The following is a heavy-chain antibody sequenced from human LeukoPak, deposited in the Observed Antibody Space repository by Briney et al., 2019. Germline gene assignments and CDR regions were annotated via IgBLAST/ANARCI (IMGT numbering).Heavy chain of an antibody. CDR2: INPNSGGT. J-gene: IGHJ4*02. CDR3: ARDSGYCSSTSCYANYYFDY. V-gene: IGHV1-2*02. D-gene: IGHD2-2*01. Sequence: ASVKVSCKASGYTFTGYYMHWVRQAPGQGLEWMGWINPNSGGTNYAQKFQGRVTMTRDTSISTAYMELSRLRSDDTVVYYCARDSGYCSSTSCYANYYFDYWGQGTLVTVSS. CDR1: GYTFTGYY.